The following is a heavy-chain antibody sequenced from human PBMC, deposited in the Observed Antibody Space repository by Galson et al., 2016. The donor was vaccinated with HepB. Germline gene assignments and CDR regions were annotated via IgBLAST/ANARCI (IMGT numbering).Heavy chain of an antibody. CDR3: ARVGIGSSWYLDY. V-gene: IGHV3-7*01. J-gene: IGHJ4*02. CDR1: GFTFSSYW. D-gene: IGHD6-13*01. CDR2: LTPDGSEP. Sequence: SLRLSCAVSGFTFSSYWMSWVRQGPGKGLEWVALLTPDGSEPSSVASVKGRFTISRDNAKKSLYLQMNSLRAEDTAVYYCARVGIGSSWYLDYWGQGTLVTVSS.